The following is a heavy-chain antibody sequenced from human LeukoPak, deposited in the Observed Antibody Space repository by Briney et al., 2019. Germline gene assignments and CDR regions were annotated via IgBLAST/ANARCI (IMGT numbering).Heavy chain of an antibody. CDR3: AKNGIHGSGSYYQIFDY. CDR1: GFTFSSYA. V-gene: IGHV3-23*01. D-gene: IGHD3-10*01. CDR2: ISGSGGST. Sequence: GGSLRLSCAASGFTFSSYAMSWVRQAPGKGLEWVSAISGSGGSTYYADSVKGRFTISRDNSKNTLYLQMNSLRAEDTAVYYCAKNGIHGSGSYYQIFDYWGQGTLVTVSS. J-gene: IGHJ4*02.